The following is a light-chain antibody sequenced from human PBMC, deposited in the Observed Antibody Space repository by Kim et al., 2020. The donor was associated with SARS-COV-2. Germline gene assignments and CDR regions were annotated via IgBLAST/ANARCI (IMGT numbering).Light chain of an antibody. CDR3: QQRRNWPLT. CDR1: QSVSSY. CDR2: DAS. V-gene: IGKV3-11*01. J-gene: IGKJ4*01. Sequence: LSQGERATLSCRASQSVSSYLAWYQQKPGQAPTRLIYDASNRATGIPARFSGSGSVTDFTLTISSLEPEDFALYYCQQRRNWPLTFGGGTKVEIK.